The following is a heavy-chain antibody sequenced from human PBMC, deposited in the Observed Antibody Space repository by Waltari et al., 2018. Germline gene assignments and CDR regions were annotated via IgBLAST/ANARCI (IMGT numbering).Heavy chain of an antibody. V-gene: IGHV4-39*02. Sequence: QLQLQESGPRLVRPSETLALPCSAPGASFPGINYYGAWIRQPPGKGLEWIWSVYYTGSTYYKASLKSRVTISVDTSKNYFSLSLTSVTATDTAIYFCARTFMVRTIRSRGWFDPWGQGTLVTVSS. D-gene: IGHD3-10*01. CDR3: ARTFMVRTIRSRGWFDP. CDR1: GASFPGINYY. J-gene: IGHJ5*02. CDR2: VYYTGST.